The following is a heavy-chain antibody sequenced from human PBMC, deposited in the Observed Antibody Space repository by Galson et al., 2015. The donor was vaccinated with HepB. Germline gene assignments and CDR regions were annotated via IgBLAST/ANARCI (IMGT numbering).Heavy chain of an antibody. D-gene: IGHD3-3*01. Sequence: SVKVSCKVSGYTLTELSMHWVRQAPGKGLEWMGGFDPEDGETIYAQKFQGRVTMTEDTSTDTAYMELSSLRSEDTAVYYCVHFTYYVFWSYYYGMDVWGQGTTVTVSS. V-gene: IGHV1-24*01. CDR3: VHFTYYVFWSYYYGMDV. CDR1: GYTLTELS. CDR2: FDPEDGET. J-gene: IGHJ6*02.